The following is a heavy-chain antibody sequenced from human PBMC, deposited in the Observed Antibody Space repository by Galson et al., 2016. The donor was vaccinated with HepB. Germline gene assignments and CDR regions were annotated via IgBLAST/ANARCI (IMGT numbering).Heavy chain of an antibody. V-gene: IGHV4-30-2*01. CDR2: IYYTGNT. D-gene: IGHD2-8*01. Sequence: TLSLTCTVSGDSTSSDDYAWAWIRLPPGKGLEWIGHIYYTGNTHYSPSLRSRVTMSVDRSKNQFSLHLTSVVAADTAVYYCARGPRLLRAFGDLVSFFDYWGQGTLITVSS. CDR3: ARGPRLLRAFGDLVSFFDY. J-gene: IGHJ4*02. CDR1: GDSTSSDDYA.